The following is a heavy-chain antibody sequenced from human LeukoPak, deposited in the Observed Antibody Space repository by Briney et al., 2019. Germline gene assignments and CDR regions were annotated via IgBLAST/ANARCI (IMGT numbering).Heavy chain of an antibody. CDR3: ARAHYGSGSYYLDY. D-gene: IGHD3-10*01. CDR2: MNPNSGNT. Sequence: ASVTVSFKASGYTFTRYDINWVRQAAGQGLEWMGWMNPNSGNTGYAQKFQGRVTMTRNTSISTAYMELSSLRSEDTAVYHCARAHYGSGSYYLDYWGQGTLVTVSS. J-gene: IGHJ4*02. CDR1: GYTFTRYD. V-gene: IGHV1-8*01.